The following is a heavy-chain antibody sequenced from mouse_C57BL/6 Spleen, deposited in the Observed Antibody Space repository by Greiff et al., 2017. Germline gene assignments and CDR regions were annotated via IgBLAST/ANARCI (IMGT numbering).Heavy chain of an antibody. CDR3: ARLYGSSYDWYFDV. J-gene: IGHJ1*03. Sequence: DVQLQESGPGLVKPSQSLSLTCSVTGYSITSGYYWNWIRQFPGNKLEWMGYISYDGSNNYNPSLKNRISITRDTSKNQFFLKLNSVTTEDTATYYCARLYGSSYDWYFDVWGTGTTVTVSS. V-gene: IGHV3-6*01. D-gene: IGHD1-1*01. CDR2: ISYDGSN. CDR1: GYSITSGYY.